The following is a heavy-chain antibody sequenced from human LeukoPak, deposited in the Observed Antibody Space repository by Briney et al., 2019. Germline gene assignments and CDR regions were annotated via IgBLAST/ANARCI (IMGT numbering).Heavy chain of an antibody. CDR1: GGSCSAYY. J-gene: IGHJ6*03. V-gene: IGHV4-34*01. D-gene: IGHD3-10*01. CDR3: ARGKGTYYYYMDV. CDR2: IKHSGST. Sequence: PSETLSLPSSKSGGSCSAYYWSWLRQPPGKGMEWIGEIKHSGSTNYDPSLKSRVTISVDTSKNQFSLKLSSVTAADTAVYYCARGKGTYYYYMDVWGKGTTVTVSS.